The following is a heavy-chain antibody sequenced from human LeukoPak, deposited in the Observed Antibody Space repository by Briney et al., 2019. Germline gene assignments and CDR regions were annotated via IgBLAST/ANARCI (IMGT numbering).Heavy chain of an antibody. Sequence: SETLSLTCTVSGGSISSYYWSWIRQPPGKGLEWIEYIYYSGSTNYNPSLKSRVTISVDTSKNQFSLKLSSVTAADTAVYYCARGGTMVAYYDFWSGTRGFDYWGQGTLVTVSS. CDR2: IYYSGST. D-gene: IGHD3-3*01. V-gene: IGHV4-59*01. CDR3: ARGGTMVAYYDFWSGTRGFDY. J-gene: IGHJ4*02. CDR1: GGSISSYY.